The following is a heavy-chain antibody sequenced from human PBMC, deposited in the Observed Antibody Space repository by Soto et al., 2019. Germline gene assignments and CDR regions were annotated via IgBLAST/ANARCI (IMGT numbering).Heavy chain of an antibody. V-gene: IGHV3-13*01. CDR2: IGTAGDT. CDR3: ARDHQVYDSSGYYYYYYGMDV. Sequence: GGSLRLSCAASGFTFSSYDMHWVRQATGKGLEWVSAIGTAGDTYYPGSVKGRFTISRENAKNSLYLQMNSLRAEDTAVYYCARDHQVYDSSGYYYYYYGMDVWGQGTTVTVSS. CDR1: GFTFSSYD. J-gene: IGHJ6*02. D-gene: IGHD3-22*01.